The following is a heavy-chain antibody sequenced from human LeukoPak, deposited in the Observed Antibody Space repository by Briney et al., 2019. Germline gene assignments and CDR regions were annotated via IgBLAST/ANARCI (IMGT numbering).Heavy chain of an antibody. J-gene: IGHJ3*02. CDR1: GGSFSGYY. V-gene: IGHV4-34*01. CDR2: INHSGST. D-gene: IGHD6-13*01. Sequence: SETLSLTCAVYGGSFSGYYWSWIRQPPGKGLEWIGEINHSGSTNYNPSLKSRVTISVDTSKNQFSLKLSSVTAADTAVYYCARSGYSSSWTDAFDIWGQGTMVTVSS. CDR3: ARSGYSSSWTDAFDI.